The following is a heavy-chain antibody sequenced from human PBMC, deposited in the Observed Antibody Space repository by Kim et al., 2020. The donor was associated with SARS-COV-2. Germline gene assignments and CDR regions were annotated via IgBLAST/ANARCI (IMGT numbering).Heavy chain of an antibody. V-gene: IGHV3-73*01. D-gene: IGHD1-1*01. J-gene: IGHJ3*02. Sequence: GGSLRLSCAASDFTFSDSAMHWVRQASGKGLEWVGRIRSKSNSYATAYAASGKGRFTISRDDSKNTAYLQMNSLKTEDTAAYDCTRVPGTHSAFWAAFV. CDR3: TRVPGTHSAFWAAFV. CDR2: IRSKSNSYAT. CDR1: DFTFSDSA.